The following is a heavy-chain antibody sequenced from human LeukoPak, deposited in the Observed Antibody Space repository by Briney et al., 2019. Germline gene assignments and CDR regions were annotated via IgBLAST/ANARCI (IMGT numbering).Heavy chain of an antibody. J-gene: IGHJ4*02. Sequence: SETLSLTCDVSGGSISNTNWWSWVRQPPGQGLEWIGEVSLAGQTNYNPSLKSRVIISVGTSKNQFSLNLSSVTAADTAVYYCARGLLSRDYDSSGFGYWGQGTLVTVSS. D-gene: IGHD3-22*01. CDR1: GGSISNTNW. CDR3: ARGLLSRDYDSSGFGY. CDR2: VSLAGQT. V-gene: IGHV4-4*02.